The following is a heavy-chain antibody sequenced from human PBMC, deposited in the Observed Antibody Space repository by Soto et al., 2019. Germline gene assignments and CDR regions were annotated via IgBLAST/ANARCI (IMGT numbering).Heavy chain of an antibody. Sequence: EVQLVESGGGLVQPGGSLRLSCAASGFTFSSYSMNWVRQAPGKGLEWVSYISSSSSTIYYADSVKGRFTISRDNAKNSLYLQMNSLRAEDTAVYYCARGSILDAFDIWGQGTMVTVSS. D-gene: IGHD6-6*01. CDR2: ISSSSSTI. CDR1: GFTFSSYS. V-gene: IGHV3-48*01. CDR3: ARGSILDAFDI. J-gene: IGHJ3*02.